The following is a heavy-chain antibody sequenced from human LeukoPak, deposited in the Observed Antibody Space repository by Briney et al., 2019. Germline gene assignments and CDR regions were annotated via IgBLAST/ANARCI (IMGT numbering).Heavy chain of an antibody. J-gene: IGHJ5*02. V-gene: IGHV1-18*01. CDR1: GYTFTSYG. CDR2: ISAYNGNT. Sequence: ASVKVSCKASGYTFTSYGISWVRQAPGQGLEWMGWISAYNGNTNYAQKLQGRVTMTTDTSTSTAYMELRSLRSDDTAVYYCARVALRYFDWLPCYNGFDPWGQGTLVTVSS. D-gene: IGHD3-9*01. CDR3: ARVALRYFDWLPCYNGFDP.